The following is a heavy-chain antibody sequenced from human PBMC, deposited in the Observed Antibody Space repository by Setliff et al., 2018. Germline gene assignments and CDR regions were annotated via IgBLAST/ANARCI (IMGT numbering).Heavy chain of an antibody. D-gene: IGHD3-3*01. CDR2: IHHRGST. V-gene: IGHV4-38-2*01. J-gene: IGHJ4*02. CDR1: GYSISSGYY. CDR3: ALSDHYPFYYDY. Sequence: SETLSLTCAVSGYSISSGYYWGWIRQPPGKGLEWIGSIHHRGSTYYNPSLKSRVTISVDKSKNQFSLKLSSVTAADTAVYYCALSDHYPFYYDYWGLGTLVTVSS.